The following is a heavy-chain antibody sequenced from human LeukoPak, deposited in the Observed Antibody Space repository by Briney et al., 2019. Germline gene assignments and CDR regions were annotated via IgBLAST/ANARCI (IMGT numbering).Heavy chain of an antibody. Sequence: SVKVSCKASGGTFSSYAISWVRQAPGQGLEWMGGIIPIFGTANYAQKFQGRVTMTEDTSTDTAYMELSSLRSEDTAVYYCATDRYYDSSGYYNFDCWGQGTLVTVSS. D-gene: IGHD3-22*01. CDR1: GGTFSSYA. CDR2: IIPIFGTA. CDR3: ATDRYYDSSGYYNFDC. V-gene: IGHV1-69*06. J-gene: IGHJ4*02.